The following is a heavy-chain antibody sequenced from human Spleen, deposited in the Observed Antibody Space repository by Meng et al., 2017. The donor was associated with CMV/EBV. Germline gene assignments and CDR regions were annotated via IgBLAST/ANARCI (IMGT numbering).Heavy chain of an antibody. CDR1: GYTFTSYY. Sequence: ASVKVSCKASGYTFTSYYMHWVRQAPRQGLEWMGIINPSGGSTSYAQKFQGRVTMTRDTSTSTVYMELSSLRSEDTAVYYCAREGARCSSTSCFFDYWGQGTLVTVSS. CDR3: AREGARCSSTSCFFDY. V-gene: IGHV1-46*01. D-gene: IGHD2-2*01. J-gene: IGHJ4*02. CDR2: INPSGGST.